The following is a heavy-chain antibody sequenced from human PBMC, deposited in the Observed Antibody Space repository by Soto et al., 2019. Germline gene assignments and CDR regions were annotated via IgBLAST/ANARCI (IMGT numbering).Heavy chain of an antibody. J-gene: IGHJ6*02. Sequence: GGSLRLSCAASGFTFSSYGMHWVRQAPGKGLEWVAVISYDGSNKYYADSVKGRFTISRDNSKNTLYLQMNSLRAEDTAVYYCAKDGASYYYYGMDVWGQGTTVTVSS. V-gene: IGHV3-30*18. D-gene: IGHD3-10*01. CDR3: AKDGASYYYYGMDV. CDR1: GFTFSSYG. CDR2: ISYDGSNK.